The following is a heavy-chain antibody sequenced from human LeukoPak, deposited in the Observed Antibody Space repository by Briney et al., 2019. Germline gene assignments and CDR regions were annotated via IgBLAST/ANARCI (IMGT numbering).Heavy chain of an antibody. CDR1: GYTFTGYY. V-gene: IGHV1-46*01. CDR2: INPSGGST. Sequence: GASVKVSCKASGYTFTGYYMHWVRQAPGQGLEWMGIINPSGGSTSYAQKFQGRVTMTRDTSTSTVYMELSSLRSEDTAVYYCARGRHSESFPTYDFWSGYYTGISNMPRKYYFDYWGQGTLVTVSS. CDR3: ARGRHSESFPTYDFWSGYYTGISNMPRKYYFDY. J-gene: IGHJ4*02. D-gene: IGHD3-3*01.